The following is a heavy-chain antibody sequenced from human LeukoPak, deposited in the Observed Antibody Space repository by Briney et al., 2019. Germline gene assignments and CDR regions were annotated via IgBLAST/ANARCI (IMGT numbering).Heavy chain of an antibody. D-gene: IGHD3-22*01. Sequence: GGSLRLSCAASGFTFDDYAMHWVRQAPGKGLEWVSGISWNSGSIGYADSVKGRFTISRDNAKNSLYLQMNSLRAEDTALYHCARSRYDSSGYDHWGQGTLVTVSS. CDR3: ARSRYDSSGYDH. V-gene: IGHV3-9*01. CDR2: ISWNSGSI. CDR1: GFTFDDYA. J-gene: IGHJ4*02.